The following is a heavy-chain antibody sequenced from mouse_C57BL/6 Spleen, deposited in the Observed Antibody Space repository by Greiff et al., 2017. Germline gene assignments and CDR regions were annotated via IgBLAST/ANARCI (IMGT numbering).Heavy chain of an antibody. CDR2: IYPSDSET. D-gene: IGHD4-1*01. CDR1: GYTFTSYW. Sequence: QVQLQQPGAELVRPGSSVKLSCKASGYTFTSYWMDLVKQRPGQGLEWIGNIYPSDSETPYNQKFKDKATLTVDKSSSTAYMQLSSLTSEDSAVYYCARSGTRNYFDYWGQGTTLTVSS. V-gene: IGHV1-61*01. J-gene: IGHJ2*01. CDR3: ARSGTRNYFDY.